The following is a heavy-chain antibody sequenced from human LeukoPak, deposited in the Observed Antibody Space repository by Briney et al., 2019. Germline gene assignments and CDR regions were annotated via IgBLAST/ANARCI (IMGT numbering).Heavy chain of an antibody. Sequence: GASVKVSCKASGYTFTSYAMHWVRQAPGQRLEWMGWINAGNGNTKYSQKFQGRVTITRDTSASTAYMELSSLRSEDTAVYYCARGGGSYFLGLDYWGQGSLVIVSA. CDR2: INAGNGNT. D-gene: IGHD1-26*01. J-gene: IGHJ4*02. CDR1: GYTFTSYA. CDR3: ARGGGSYFLGLDY. V-gene: IGHV1-3*01.